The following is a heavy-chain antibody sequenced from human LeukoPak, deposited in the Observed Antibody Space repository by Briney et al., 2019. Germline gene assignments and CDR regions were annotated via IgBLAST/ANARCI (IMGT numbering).Heavy chain of an antibody. V-gene: IGHV1-2*02. CDR1: GYTFTGYY. Sequence: ASVKVSCKASGYTFTGYYMHWVRQAPGQGLEWMGWINPNSGGTNYAQKFQGRVTMTRDTPISTAYMELSRLRSDDTAVYYCAREDGEVVIASFDYWGQGTLVTVSS. CDR2: INPNSGGT. J-gene: IGHJ4*02. CDR3: AREDGEVVIASFDY. D-gene: IGHD2-21*01.